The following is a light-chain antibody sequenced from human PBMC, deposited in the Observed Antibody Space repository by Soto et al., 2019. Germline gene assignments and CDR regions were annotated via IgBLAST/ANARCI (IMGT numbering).Light chain of an antibody. J-gene: IGKJ1*01. V-gene: IGKV3-20*01. CDR3: QQYDSFSVT. CDR2: GAS. CDR1: QSVSSY. Sequence: EIVLTQSPATLSLSPGERATLSVMASQSVSSYLAWYQQKPGQAPRLLIYGASSRATGIPDRFSGSGSGTDFTLTISRLEPEDFATYYCQQYDSFSVTFGQGTKVDIK.